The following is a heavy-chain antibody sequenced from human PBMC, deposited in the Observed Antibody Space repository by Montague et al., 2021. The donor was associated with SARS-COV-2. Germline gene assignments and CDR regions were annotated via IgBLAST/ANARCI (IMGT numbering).Heavy chain of an antibody. CDR1: EFSLSTSGMC. CDR3: AREYSSGVYFDY. Sequence: PALVKPTQTLTLTCTFPEFSLSTSGMCVSWIRQPPGKALEWLARIDWDDDKYYSTSLKTRLTISKDTSKNQVVLTMTNMDPVDTATYYCAREYSSGVYFDYWGQGTLVTVSS. D-gene: IGHD6-19*01. CDR2: IDWDDDK. V-gene: IGHV2-70*11. J-gene: IGHJ4*02.